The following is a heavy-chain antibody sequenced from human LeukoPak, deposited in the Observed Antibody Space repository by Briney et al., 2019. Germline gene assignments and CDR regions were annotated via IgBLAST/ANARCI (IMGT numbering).Heavy chain of an antibody. D-gene: IGHD3-22*01. Sequence: PGGSLRLSCAASGFTFSSYSRNWVRQAPGKGLEWVSSISSSSSYIYYADSVKGRFTISRDNAKNSLYLQMNSLRAEDTAVYYCARDFYYDSSGYRTAPDYWGQGTLVTVSS. CDR2: ISSSSSYI. CDR3: ARDFYYDSSGYRTAPDY. V-gene: IGHV3-21*01. CDR1: GFTFSSYS. J-gene: IGHJ4*02.